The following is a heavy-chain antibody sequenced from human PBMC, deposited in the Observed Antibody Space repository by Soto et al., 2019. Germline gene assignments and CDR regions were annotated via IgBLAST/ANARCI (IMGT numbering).Heavy chain of an antibody. D-gene: IGHD2-15*01. CDR1: GFTFSSYA. J-gene: IGHJ4*02. CDR2: ISGSGGST. Sequence: EVQLLESGGGLVQPGGSLRLSCAASGFTFSSYAMSWVRQAPGKGLEWVSTISGSGGSTYYADSVKGRFTISRDNSKNTLYLQMNSLRAEDTAVYYCAKDPGGVVVAAYRDYWGQGTLVTVSS. CDR3: AKDPGGVVVAAYRDY. V-gene: IGHV3-23*01.